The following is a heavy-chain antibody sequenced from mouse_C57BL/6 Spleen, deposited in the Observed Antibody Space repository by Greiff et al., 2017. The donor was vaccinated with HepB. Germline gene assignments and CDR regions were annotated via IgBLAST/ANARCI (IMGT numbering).Heavy chain of an antibody. V-gene: IGHV14-2*01. CDR2: IDPEDGET. Sequence: EVNVVESGAELVKPGASVKLSCTASGFNIKDYYMHWVKQRTEQGLEWIGRIDPEDGETKYAPKFQGKATITADTSSNTAYLQLSSLTSEDTAVYYCARDYGSSYDYFDYWGQGTTPTVSS. CDR3: ARDYGSSYDYFDY. J-gene: IGHJ2*01. CDR1: GFNIKDYY. D-gene: IGHD1-1*01.